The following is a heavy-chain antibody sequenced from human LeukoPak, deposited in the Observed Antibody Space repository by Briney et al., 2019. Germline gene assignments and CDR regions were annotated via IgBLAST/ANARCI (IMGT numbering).Heavy chain of an antibody. J-gene: IGHJ4*02. CDR3: ARQYYSNYPQDY. V-gene: IGHV3-21*01. CDR1: GFTFSSYS. D-gene: IGHD4-11*01. CDR2: ISSSGRDT. Sequence: KSGGSLRLSCAASGFTFSSYSMNWVRQAPGKGLEWVSSISSSGRDTYYADSVKGRFTISRDNAKNTLYLQMNSLRAEDTAVYYCARQYYSNYPQDYWGQGTLVTVSS.